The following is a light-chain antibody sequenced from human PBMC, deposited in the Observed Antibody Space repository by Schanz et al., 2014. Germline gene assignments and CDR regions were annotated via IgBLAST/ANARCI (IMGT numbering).Light chain of an antibody. Sequence: QSALTQPRSVSGSPGQSVTISCTGTSSDVGSYNLVSWYQQHPGKAPKVMIYEGSKRPSGVSDRFSGSKSGNTASLTISGLQTEDEADYYCSSFTRIRTWVFGGGTKVTVL. CDR1: SSDVGSYNL. CDR2: EGS. CDR3: SSFTRIRTWV. V-gene: IGLV2-14*02. J-gene: IGLJ3*02.